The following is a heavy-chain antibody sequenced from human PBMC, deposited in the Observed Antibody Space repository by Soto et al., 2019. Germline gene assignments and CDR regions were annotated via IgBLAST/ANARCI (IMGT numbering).Heavy chain of an antibody. J-gene: IGHJ6*02. CDR2: IYYSGTT. V-gene: IGHV4-39*02. D-gene: IGHD2-2*02. Sequence: PSETLSLTCTVSGGSINSSSYYWSWIRQSPGQGLEWIGNIYYSGTTYYTPSLRSRISISVDTSNNLFSLKLDSVTAADTSHYYCATATWDLTPTIPLSDYFYGMDVWGQGTTVTVSS. CDR1: GGSINSSSYY. CDR3: ATATWDLTPTIPLSDYFYGMDV.